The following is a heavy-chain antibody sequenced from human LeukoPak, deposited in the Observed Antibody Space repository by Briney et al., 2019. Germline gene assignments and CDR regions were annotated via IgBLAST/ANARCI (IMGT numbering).Heavy chain of an antibody. D-gene: IGHD6-6*01. Sequence: ASVKVSCKASGYTFTTYGITWVRQAPGQGLEWMGWISAYNGDTNYAQKLQGRVTMTTDTSTSTAYMELRSLRSGDTAIYYCARGGSGSSTWFDPWGQGTLVTVSS. CDR3: ARGGSGSSTWFDP. J-gene: IGHJ5*02. CDR2: ISAYNGDT. CDR1: GYTFTTYG. V-gene: IGHV1-18*01.